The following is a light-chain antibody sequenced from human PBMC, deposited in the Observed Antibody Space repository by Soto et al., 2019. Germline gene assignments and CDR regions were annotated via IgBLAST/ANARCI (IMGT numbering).Light chain of an antibody. J-gene: IGLJ1*01. CDR2: DVS. CDR3: SSYTISSTLFYV. Sequence: QSALTQPASVSGSPGQSITISCTGTSSDVGGYNYVSWYQQHPVKAPKLMIYDVSNRPSGVSNRFSGSKSGNTASLTISGLQAEDEADYYSSSYTISSTLFYVFGTGTKVTVL. V-gene: IGLV2-14*01. CDR1: SSDVGGYNY.